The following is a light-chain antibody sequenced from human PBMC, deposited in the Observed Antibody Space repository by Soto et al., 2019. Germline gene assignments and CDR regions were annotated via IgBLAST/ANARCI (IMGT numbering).Light chain of an antibody. CDR2: GAS. CDR1: QSVRSN. J-gene: IGKJ4*01. Sequence: EIVMTQSPATLSVSPGERATLSCRASQSVRSNLAWYQHKPGQAPRLLIYGASTRATGIPARFSGSGSGTEFTRTISSLQSEDFAVYYCQHYNNWPASLTFGGGTKVAIK. CDR3: QHYNNWPASLT. V-gene: IGKV3-15*01.